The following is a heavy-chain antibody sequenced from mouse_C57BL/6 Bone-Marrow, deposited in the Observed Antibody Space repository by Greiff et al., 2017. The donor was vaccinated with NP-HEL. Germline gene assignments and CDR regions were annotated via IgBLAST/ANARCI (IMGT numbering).Heavy chain of an antibody. CDR2: INPYNGGT. CDR3: ARDGYYGFAY. V-gene: IGHV1-19*01. D-gene: IGHD2-3*01. CDR1: GYTFTDYY. J-gene: IGHJ3*01. Sequence: EVKLQESGPVLVKPGASVKMSCKASGYTFTDYYMNWVKQSHGKSLEWIGVINPYNGGTSYNQKFKGKATLTVDKSSSTAYMELNSLTSEDSAVYYCARDGYYGFAYWGQGTLVTVSA.